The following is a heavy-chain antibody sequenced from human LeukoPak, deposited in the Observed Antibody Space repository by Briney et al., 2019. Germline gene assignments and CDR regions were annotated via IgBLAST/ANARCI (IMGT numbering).Heavy chain of an antibody. CDR3: ARDPDYGDYGAFDI. Sequence: SETLSLTCAVSGGSISSGGYSWSWIRQPPGKGLEWIGYIYHSGSTYYNPSLKSRVTISVDRSKNQFSLKLSSVTAADTAVYYCARDPDYGDYGAFDIWGQGTMVTVSS. D-gene: IGHD4-17*01. J-gene: IGHJ3*02. CDR2: IYHSGST. V-gene: IGHV4-30-2*01. CDR1: GGSISSGGYS.